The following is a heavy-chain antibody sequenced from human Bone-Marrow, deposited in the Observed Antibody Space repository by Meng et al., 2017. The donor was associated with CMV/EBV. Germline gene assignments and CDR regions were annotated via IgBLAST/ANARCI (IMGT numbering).Heavy chain of an antibody. CDR2: ISWNSGSI. CDR1: GFTFDDYA. J-gene: IGHJ5*02. Sequence: SLKISCAASGFTFDDYAMHWVRQAPGKGLEWVSGISWNSGSIGYADSVKGRFTISRDNAKNSLYLQMNSLRAEDMAWYYCAKGSNAGGVVPAADTTFDPWGQGTLVTVSS. V-gene: IGHV3-9*03. D-gene: IGHD2-2*01. CDR3: AKGSNAGGVVPAADTTFDP.